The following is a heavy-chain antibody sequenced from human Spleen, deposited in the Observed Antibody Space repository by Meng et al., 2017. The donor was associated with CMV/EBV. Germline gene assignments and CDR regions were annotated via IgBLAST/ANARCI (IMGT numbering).Heavy chain of an antibody. V-gene: IGHV4-30-4*01. CDR1: GGSMSSGNYY. D-gene: IGHD1-7*01. CDR3: ARVPELQGWFDP. J-gene: IGHJ5*02. Sequence: VQLQESGPGLVEPSQTLSLTCTVAGGSMSSGNYYWSWIRQPPGKGLEWIGYIHHSGSAYYNPSLKSRVTISVDTSKNQFSLKLSSVTAADTAVYYCARVPELQGWFDPWGQGTLVTVSS. CDR2: IHHSGSA.